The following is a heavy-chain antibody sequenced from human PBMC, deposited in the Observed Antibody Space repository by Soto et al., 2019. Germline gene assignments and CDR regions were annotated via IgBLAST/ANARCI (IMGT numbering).Heavy chain of an antibody. Sequence: GGSLILSCAASGFTFISYSMNWVRQAPGKGLEWVSYISSSSSTIYYADSVKGRFTISRDNAKNSLYLQMNSLRAEDTAVYYCARARTLGYCSGGSCYYYYYYMDVWGKGTTVTVSS. D-gene: IGHD2-15*01. CDR1: GFTFISYS. CDR2: ISSSSSTI. J-gene: IGHJ6*03. V-gene: IGHV3-48*01. CDR3: ARARTLGYCSGGSCYYYYYYMDV.